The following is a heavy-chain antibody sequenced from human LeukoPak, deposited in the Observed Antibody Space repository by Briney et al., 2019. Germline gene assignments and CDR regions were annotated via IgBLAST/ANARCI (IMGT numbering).Heavy chain of an antibody. CDR2: IWYDGSNK. Sequence: GRSLRLSCAASGFTFSSYGMHWVRQAPGKGLEWVAVIWYDGSNKYYADSVKGRFTISRDNSKNTLYLQMNSLRAEDTAAYYCARGGATYFDYWGQGTLVTVSS. V-gene: IGHV3-33*01. CDR3: ARGGATYFDY. J-gene: IGHJ4*02. D-gene: IGHD1-26*01. CDR1: GFTFSSYG.